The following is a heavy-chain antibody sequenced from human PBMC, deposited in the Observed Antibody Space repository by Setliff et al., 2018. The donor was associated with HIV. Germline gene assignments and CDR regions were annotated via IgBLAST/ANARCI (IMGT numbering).Heavy chain of an antibody. V-gene: IGHV1-2*02. D-gene: IGHD5-12*01. Sequence: ASVKVSCKASGYTFTGYYIHWVRQAPGQGLEWMGWINPNSGGTNYAQKFQGRVTLTRDTSISTANMELSGLRSDDTAVYYCARDPALTYSGYVYWYFDLWGRGTLV. CDR1: GYTFTGYY. CDR2: INPNSGGT. CDR3: ARDPALTYSGYVYWYFDL. J-gene: IGHJ2*01.